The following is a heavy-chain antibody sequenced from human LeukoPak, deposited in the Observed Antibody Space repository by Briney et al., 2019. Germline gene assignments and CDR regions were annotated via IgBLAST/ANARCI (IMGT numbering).Heavy chain of an antibody. CDR2: INHSGST. J-gene: IGHJ4*02. V-gene: IGHV4-34*01. Sequence: SETLSLTCAVYGGSFSGYYWSWIRQPPGKGLEWIGEINHSGSTNYNPSLKSRVTISVDTSKNQFSLKLSSVTAADTAVYYCARDRDYGDLLFDYWGQGTLVTVSS. CDR1: GGSFSGYY. CDR3: ARDRDYGDLLFDY. D-gene: IGHD4-17*01.